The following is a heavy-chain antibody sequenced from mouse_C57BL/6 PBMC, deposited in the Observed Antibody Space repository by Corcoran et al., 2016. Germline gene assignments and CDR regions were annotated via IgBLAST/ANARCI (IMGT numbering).Heavy chain of an antibody. Sequence: EVQLQQSGPERVKPGASVKISCKASGYTFTDYYMNWVKQSHGKSLEWIGDINPNNGGTSYNQKFKGKATLTVDKSSSTAYMELRSLTSEDSAVYFCARGESSYPTWYFDVWGTGTTVTVSS. D-gene: IGHD1-1*01. CDR1: GYTFTDYY. CDR3: ARGESSYPTWYFDV. CDR2: INPNNGGT. V-gene: IGHV1-26*01. J-gene: IGHJ1*03.